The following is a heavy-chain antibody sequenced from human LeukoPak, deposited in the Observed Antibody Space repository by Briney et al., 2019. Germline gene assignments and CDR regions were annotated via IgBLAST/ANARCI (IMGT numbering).Heavy chain of an antibody. V-gene: IGHV4-39*01. CDR2: IYYSGST. CDR1: GGSISSSSYY. Sequence: SETLSLTCTVSGGSISSSSYYWGWIRQPPGKGLEWIGSIYYSGSTYYNPSLKSRVTISVDTSKNQFSLKLSSVTAAGTAVYYCVEEWPSFDYWGQGTLVTVSS. D-gene: IGHD3-3*01. CDR3: VEEWPSFDY. J-gene: IGHJ4*02.